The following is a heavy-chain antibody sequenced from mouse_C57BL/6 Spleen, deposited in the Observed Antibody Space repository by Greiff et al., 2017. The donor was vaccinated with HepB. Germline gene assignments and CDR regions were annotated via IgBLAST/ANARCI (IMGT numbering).Heavy chain of an antibody. CDR3: AELTGKVAY. J-gene: IGHJ3*01. CDR2: IYPGDGDT. D-gene: IGHD4-1*01. CDR1: GYAFSSSW. Sequence: QVQLQQSGPELVKPGASVKISCKASGYAFSSSWMNWVKQRPGKGLEWIGRIYPGDGDTNYNGKFKGKATLTADKSSSTAYMQLSSLTSEDSAVYFSAELTGKVAYWGQGTLVTVSA. V-gene: IGHV1-82*01.